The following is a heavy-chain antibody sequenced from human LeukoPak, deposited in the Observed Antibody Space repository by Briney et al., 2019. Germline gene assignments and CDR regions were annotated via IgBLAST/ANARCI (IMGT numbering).Heavy chain of an antibody. CDR2: FYHSGST. J-gene: IGHJ4*02. CDR3: VRGSGYPYYFDY. CDR1: GYSISSDYY. Sequence: SETLSLTCSVSGYSISSDYYWGWIRQPPGKGLEWIGVFYHSGSTYYNPPLKSRFTISGDTSKNQISLKVTSVTAADTAIYYCVRGSGYPYYFDYWGQGTLVTVSS. D-gene: IGHD3-22*01. V-gene: IGHV4-38-2*02.